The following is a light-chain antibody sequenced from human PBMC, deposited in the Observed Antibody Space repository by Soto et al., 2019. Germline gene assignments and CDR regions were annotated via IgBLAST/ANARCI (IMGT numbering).Light chain of an antibody. Sequence: QSALTQPASVSGSPGQSITISCTGTSSDVGDNNYVSWYQQHPGKAPKLMIYDVTHRPSGISNRFSGSKSGNTASLTISGLQAEDDADYYCSSYTSSSPLSVFGTGTKLTVL. CDR1: SSDVGDNNY. V-gene: IGLV2-14*01. J-gene: IGLJ1*01. CDR2: DVT. CDR3: SSYTSSSPLSV.